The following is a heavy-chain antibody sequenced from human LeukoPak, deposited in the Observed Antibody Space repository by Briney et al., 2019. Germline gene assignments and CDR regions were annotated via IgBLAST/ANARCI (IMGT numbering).Heavy chain of an antibody. J-gene: IGHJ6*03. D-gene: IGHD3-22*01. V-gene: IGHV1-18*01. Sequence: ASVKVSCKASGYTFTSYGISWVRQAPGQGLEWMGWISAYNGNTNYAQKLQGRVTMTTDTSTSTAYMELRSLRSEDTAVYYCARDYYDSSGYSQPPYYYYYMDVWGKGTTVTISS. CDR1: GYTFTSYG. CDR2: ISAYNGNT. CDR3: ARDYYDSSGYSQPPYYYYYMDV.